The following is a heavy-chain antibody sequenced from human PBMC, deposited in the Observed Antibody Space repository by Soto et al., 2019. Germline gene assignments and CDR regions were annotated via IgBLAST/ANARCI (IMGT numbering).Heavy chain of an antibody. CDR2: ISHDGGDK. CDR1: GFTFSSYG. V-gene: IGHV3-30*18. J-gene: IGHJ4*02. D-gene: IGHD3-10*01. Sequence: QVQLVESGGGVVQQGRSLRLSCAASGFTFSSYGMHWVRQAPGTGLEWVAVISHDGGDKKYADSVKGRFTISRDNSTNTLYLQMNSLRTEATSVYYCAKDSGRGSAYYYFECWGKGTLVAVSA. CDR3: AKDSGRGSAYYYFEC.